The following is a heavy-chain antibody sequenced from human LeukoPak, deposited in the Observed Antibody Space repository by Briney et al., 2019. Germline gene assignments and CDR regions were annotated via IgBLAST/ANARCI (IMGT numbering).Heavy chain of an antibody. J-gene: IGHJ4*02. Sequence: GGSLRLSCAASGFTFSNAWMSWVRQAPGKGLEWVGRIKSKTDGGTTDYAAPVKGRFTISRADSKNTLYLQMNSLKTEDTAVYYCKNQWLRFGGYGDYWGQGTLVTVSS. CDR2: IKSKTDGGTT. V-gene: IGHV3-15*01. CDR3: KNQWLRFGGYGDY. D-gene: IGHD5-12*01. CDR1: GFTFSNAW.